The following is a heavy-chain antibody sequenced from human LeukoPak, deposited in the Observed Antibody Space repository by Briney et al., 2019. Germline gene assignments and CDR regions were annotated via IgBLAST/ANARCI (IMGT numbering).Heavy chain of an antibody. CDR2: IWYDGSNK. CDR1: GFTFSSYG. D-gene: IGHD3-3*01. Sequence: HPGGSLILSCAASGFTFSSYGMHWVRQAPGKGLEWVAVIWYDGSNKYYADSVKGRFTISRDNSKNTLYLQMNSLRAEDTAVYYCARDPYDFWSGVTHFDYWGQGTLVTVSS. J-gene: IGHJ4*02. V-gene: IGHV3-33*01. CDR3: ARDPYDFWSGVTHFDY.